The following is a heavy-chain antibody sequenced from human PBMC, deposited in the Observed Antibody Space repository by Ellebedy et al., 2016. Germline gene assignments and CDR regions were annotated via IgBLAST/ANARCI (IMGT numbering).Heavy chain of an antibody. V-gene: IGHV1-69*13. J-gene: IGHJ4*02. Sequence: SVKVSCXASGGTFSSYAISWVRQAPGQGLEWMGGIIPIFGTANYAQKFQGRVTITADESTSTAYMELSSLRSEDTAVYYCARDGDGYNQPPDYWGQGTLVTVSS. CDR2: IIPIFGTA. D-gene: IGHD5-24*01. CDR3: ARDGDGYNQPPDY. CDR1: GGTFSSYA.